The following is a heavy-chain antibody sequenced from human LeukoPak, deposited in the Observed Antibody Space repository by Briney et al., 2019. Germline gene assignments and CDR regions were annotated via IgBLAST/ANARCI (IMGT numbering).Heavy chain of an antibody. J-gene: IGHJ5*02. D-gene: IGHD2-2*01. Sequence: GGSLRLSCAASGFTFSSCSMNWVRQAPGKGLEWVSSISSSSSYIYYADSVKGRFTISRDNAKNSLYLQMNSLRAEDTAVYYCVREGKYCSSTSCYATGWFDPWGQGTLVTVSS. CDR2: ISSSSSYI. CDR3: VREGKYCSSTSCYATGWFDP. CDR1: GFTFSSCS. V-gene: IGHV3-21*01.